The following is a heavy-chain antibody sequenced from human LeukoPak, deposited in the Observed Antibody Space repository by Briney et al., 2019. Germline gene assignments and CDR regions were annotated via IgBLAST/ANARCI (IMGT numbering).Heavy chain of an antibody. Sequence: PSETLSLTCAVSGVSIASGGYYWSWIRQYPGKGLEWIGYLYYPETTSYNPSLKSRATISIDPSKTHLSLELTSVTAADTTVYYCAGDFHGGWYFDLWGRGTLVTVSS. CDR1: GVSIASGGYY. CDR3: AGDFHGGWYFDL. V-gene: IGHV4-31*11. J-gene: IGHJ2*01. CDR2: LYYPETT. D-gene: IGHD4-23*01.